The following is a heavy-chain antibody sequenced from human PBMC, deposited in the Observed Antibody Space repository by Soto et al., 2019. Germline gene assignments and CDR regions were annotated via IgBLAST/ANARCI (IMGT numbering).Heavy chain of an antibody. J-gene: IGHJ4*02. D-gene: IGHD3-10*01. V-gene: IGHV1-69*13. Sequence: ASVKVSCKASGGTFSSYAISWVRQAPGQGLEWMGGIIPIFGTANYAQKFQGRVTITADESTGTAYMELSSLRSEDTAVYYCAREYVGSGSYYRPVEGPDWGQGTLVTVSS. CDR3: AREYVGSGSYYRPVEGPD. CDR2: IIPIFGTA. CDR1: GGTFSSYA.